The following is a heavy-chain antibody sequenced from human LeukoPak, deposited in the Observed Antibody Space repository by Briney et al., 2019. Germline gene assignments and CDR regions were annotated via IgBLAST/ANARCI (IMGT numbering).Heavy chain of an antibody. D-gene: IGHD5-12*01. CDR2: IIPIFGTA. Sequence: SVKVSCKASGGTFSSYAISWVRQAPGQGLEWMGGIIPIFGTANYAQKFQGRVTITADKSTSTAYMELSSLRSEDTAVYYCARGGPIEWLRLSWGQGTLVTVSS. V-gene: IGHV1-69*06. J-gene: IGHJ4*02. CDR3: ARGGPIEWLRLS. CDR1: GGTFSSYA.